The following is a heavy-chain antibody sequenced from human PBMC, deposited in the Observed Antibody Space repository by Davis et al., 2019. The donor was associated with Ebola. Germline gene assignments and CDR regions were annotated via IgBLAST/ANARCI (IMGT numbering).Heavy chain of an antibody. Sequence: GEFLKTFCAASGINFSQYWKQRVREVGGKWLLWGANIHPERLTIRLAESVRGRFTVSRDNVRRMLFLQMNSVGPDDTAVYYCARSEYYNGQDVWGKGTRVTVSS. D-gene: IGHD6-6*01. CDR3: ARSEYYNGQDV. CDR1: GINFSQYW. CDR2: IHPERLTI. J-gene: IGHJ6*04. V-gene: IGHV3-74*01.